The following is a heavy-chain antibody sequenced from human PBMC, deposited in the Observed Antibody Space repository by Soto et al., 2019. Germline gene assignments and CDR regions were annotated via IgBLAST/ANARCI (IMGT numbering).Heavy chain of an antibody. D-gene: IGHD3-3*01. CDR2: ISGSGGST. V-gene: IGHV3-23*01. CDR1: GFTFSSYA. CDR3: AKDQNFWSGYSPHNWFDP. Sequence: GGSLRLSCAASGFTFSSYAMSWVRQAPGKGLEWVSAISGSGGSTYYADSVKGRFTISRDNSKNTLYLQMNSLRAEDTAVYYCAKDQNFWSGYSPHNWFDPWGQGTLVTVSS. J-gene: IGHJ5*02.